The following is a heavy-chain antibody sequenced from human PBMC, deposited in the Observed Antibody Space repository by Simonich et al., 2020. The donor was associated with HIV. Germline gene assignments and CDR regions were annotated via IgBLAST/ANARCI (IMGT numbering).Heavy chain of an antibody. J-gene: IGHJ4*02. CDR3: AKVIYGSGQTPGH. D-gene: IGHD3-10*01. CDR2: INPTSGGT. Sequence: QVQLVQSGAEVKKPGASVKVSCKASGYSFTGYYIHWVRQAPGQGLEWMGWINPTSGGTNYAQTFQGRVTMTRDTSISTAYMDLSRLTSDDTAVYYCAKVIYGSGQTPGHWGQGTLVTVSS. V-gene: IGHV1-2*02. CDR1: GYSFTGYY.